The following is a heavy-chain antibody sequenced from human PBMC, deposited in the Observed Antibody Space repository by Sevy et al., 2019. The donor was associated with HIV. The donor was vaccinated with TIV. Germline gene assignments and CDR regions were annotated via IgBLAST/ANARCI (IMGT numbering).Heavy chain of an antibody. Sequence: SETLSLTCTVSGGSISDYYWTWIRQPAGKGLEWLGRIYISGSTEYNPSLKSRVSMSLDTSKNPFSLKLTSMTAAETAVYYCARGPQSCNSVSCYSALSWGQGILVTVSS. CDR3: ARGPQSCNSVSCYSALS. D-gene: IGHD2-15*01. V-gene: IGHV4-4*07. J-gene: IGHJ4*02. CDR2: IYISGST. CDR1: GGSISDYY.